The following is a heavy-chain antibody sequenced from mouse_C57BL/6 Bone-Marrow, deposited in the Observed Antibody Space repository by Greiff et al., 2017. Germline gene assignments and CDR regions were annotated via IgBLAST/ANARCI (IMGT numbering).Heavy chain of an antibody. D-gene: IGHD2-10*02. V-gene: IGHV1-74*01. CDR2: IHPSDSDT. J-gene: IGHJ3*01. Sequence: QVHVKQSGAELVKPGASVKVSCKASGYTFTSYWMHWVKQRPGQGLEWIGRIHPSDSDTNYNQKFKGKATLTVDKSSSTAYMQLSSLTSEDSAVYYCALGRRYGNYPFAYWGQGTLVTVSA. CDR3: ALGRRYGNYPFAY. CDR1: GYTFTSYW.